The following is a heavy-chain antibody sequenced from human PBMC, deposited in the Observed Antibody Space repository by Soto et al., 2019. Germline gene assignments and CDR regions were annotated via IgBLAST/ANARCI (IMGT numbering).Heavy chain of an antibody. D-gene: IGHD5-18*01. CDR2: IYYSGTT. J-gene: IGHJ4*02. Sequence: QVQLQESGPGLVKPSQTLSLTCTVSGGSISSGSYYWSWIRQHPGKGLEWIGYIYYSGTTYYNPSLKSRITISLDTSKNQFSLTLSSVTAADTAVYYCARTPEDTAMPYTFDYWGQGTLVTVSS. V-gene: IGHV4-31*03. CDR1: GGSISSGSYY. CDR3: ARTPEDTAMPYTFDY.